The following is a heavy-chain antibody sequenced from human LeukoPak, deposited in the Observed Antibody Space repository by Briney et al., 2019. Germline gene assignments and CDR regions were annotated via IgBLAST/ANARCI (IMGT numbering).Heavy chain of an antibody. CDR1: GFTSSSYA. D-gene: IGHD3-10*01. J-gene: IGHJ6*02. CDR3: AKSGGLSGSGRLGMDV. CDR2: ISGSGGST. V-gene: IGHV3-23*01. Sequence: GGSLRPSCAASGFTSSSYAMSWVRQAPGKGLEWVSAISGSGGSTYYADSVKGRFTISRDNSINTLYLQMSSLRAEDAAVYYCAKSGGLSGSGRLGMDVWGQGTTVTVSS.